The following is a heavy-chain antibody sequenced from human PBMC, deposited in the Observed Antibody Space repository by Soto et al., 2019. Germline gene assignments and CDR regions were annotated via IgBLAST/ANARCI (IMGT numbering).Heavy chain of an antibody. CDR3: ARDDEYSGNGMDV. D-gene: IGHD3-10*01. CDR1: EFTFSNYG. Sequence: QVQLVESGGGVVQPGRSLRLSCAASEFTFSNYGMHWVRQAPGKGLEWVAVILNDGSNRYHADSVKDRFIISRHNSKNTLYLQMNSLRAEETAVYYCARDDEYSGNGMDVWGQGTTVTVS. CDR2: ILNDGSNR. V-gene: IGHV3-33*01. J-gene: IGHJ6*02.